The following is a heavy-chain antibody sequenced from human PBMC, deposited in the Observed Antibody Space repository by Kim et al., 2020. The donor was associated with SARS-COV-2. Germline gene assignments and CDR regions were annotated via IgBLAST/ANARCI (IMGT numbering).Heavy chain of an antibody. J-gene: IGHJ6*02. Sequence: GGSLRLSCAASGFTFSDYYMSWIRQAPGKGLEWVSYISSSGSTIYYADSVKGRFTISRDNAKNSLYLQMNSLRAEDTAVYYCAGEVRVDTAMIDYYYYGMDVWGQGTTVTVSS. CDR3: AGEVRVDTAMIDYYYYGMDV. CDR2: ISSSGSTI. V-gene: IGHV3-11*04. CDR1: GFTFSDYY. D-gene: IGHD5-18*01.